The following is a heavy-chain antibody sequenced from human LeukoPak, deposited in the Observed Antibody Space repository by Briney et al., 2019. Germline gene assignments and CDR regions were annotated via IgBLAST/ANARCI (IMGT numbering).Heavy chain of an antibody. Sequence: PGGSLRLSCAASGFTFSDYYISWVRPAPGEGLEWVSGISGRGGSTYYADSVEGRFTISRDNSKNTLYLQMNSLRAEDTAVYYCAKGIEQWPGDYYYYCGMDVWGQGTTVTVCS. CDR3: AKGIEQWPGDYYYYCGMDV. CDR1: GFTFSDYY. J-gene: IGHJ6*02. V-gene: IGHV3-23*01. D-gene: IGHD6-19*01. CDR2: ISGRGGST.